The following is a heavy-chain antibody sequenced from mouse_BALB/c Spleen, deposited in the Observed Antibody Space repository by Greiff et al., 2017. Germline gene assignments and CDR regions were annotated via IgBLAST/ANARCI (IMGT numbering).Heavy chain of an antibody. CDR1: GFSLTSYG. CDR3: AGGNYYFDY. CDR2: IWSGGST. D-gene: IGHD2-1*01. Sequence: VKLMESGPGLVQPSQSLSITCTVSGFSLTSYGVHWVRQSPGKGLEWLGVIWSGGSTDYNAAFISRLSISKDNSKSQVFFKMNSLQANDTAIYYCAGGNYYFDYWGQGTTLTVSS. J-gene: IGHJ2*01. V-gene: IGHV2-2*02.